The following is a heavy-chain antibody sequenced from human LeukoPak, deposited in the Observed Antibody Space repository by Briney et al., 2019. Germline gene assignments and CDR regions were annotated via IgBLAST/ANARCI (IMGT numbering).Heavy chain of an antibody. D-gene: IGHD6-13*01. Sequence: GGSLRLSCAASGFTFSNYGMHWVRQAPGKGLEWVVVIWANGNNKYYADSVKGRFTISRDNSKNMLYLQMNSLRAEDTAVYYCARDRGGSSWFDAFDIWGQGTMVTVSS. V-gene: IGHV3-33*01. CDR1: GFTFSNYG. J-gene: IGHJ3*02. CDR2: IWANGNNK. CDR3: ARDRGGSSWFDAFDI.